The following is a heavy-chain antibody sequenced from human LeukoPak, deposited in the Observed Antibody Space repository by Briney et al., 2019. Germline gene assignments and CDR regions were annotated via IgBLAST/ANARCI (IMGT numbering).Heavy chain of an antibody. CDR3: AKDANYYDSSGFFIPFDY. Sequence: RAGGSLRLSCSASGFSFSRFAMTWVRHLPGKGLDWVSTISGNGHQTYYGDSVEGRFSVSRDNSKNILYLQMDSLRADDSALYYCAKDANYYDSSGFFIPFDYWGQGTLVTVSS. CDR1: GFSFSRFA. V-gene: IGHV3-23*01. CDR2: ISGNGHQT. D-gene: IGHD3-22*01. J-gene: IGHJ4*02.